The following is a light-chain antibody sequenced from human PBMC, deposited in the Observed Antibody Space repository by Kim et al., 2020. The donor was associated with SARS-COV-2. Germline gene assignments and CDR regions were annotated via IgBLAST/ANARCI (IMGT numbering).Light chain of an antibody. J-gene: IGLJ2*01. CDR3: SSYAGSNNLV. CDR1: SSDVGGYNY. CDR2: EVS. Sequence: QSALTQPPSASGSPGQSVTISCTGTSSDVGGYNYVSWYQQHPGKAPKPMIYEVSKRPSGVPDRFSGSKSGNTASLTVSGLQAEDEADYYCSSYAGSNNLVFGGGTQLTV. V-gene: IGLV2-8*01.